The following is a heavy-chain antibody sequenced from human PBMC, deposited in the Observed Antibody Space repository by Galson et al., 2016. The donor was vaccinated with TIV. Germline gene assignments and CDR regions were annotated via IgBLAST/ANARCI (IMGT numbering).Heavy chain of an antibody. CDR2: IYWDDDK. CDR1: GFSLSTSGVG. J-gene: IGHJ3*01. D-gene: IGHD2-2*01. CDR3: AHRDCTRTNCLGAFDV. Sequence: PALVKPTQTLTLTCTFSGFSLSTSGVGVGWIRQPPGKALEWLALIYWDDDKRYGPSLKTRLAITKDTSKNQVVLTMTNMDPVNTATNYCAHRDCTRTNCLGAFDVWGQGTMVTVSS. V-gene: IGHV2-5*05.